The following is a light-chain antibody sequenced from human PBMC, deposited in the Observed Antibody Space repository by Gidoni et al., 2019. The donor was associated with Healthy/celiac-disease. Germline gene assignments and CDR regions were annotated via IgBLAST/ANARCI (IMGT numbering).Light chain of an antibody. CDR2: AAS. J-gene: IGKJ1*01. Sequence: DIQMTQSPSSLSASVGDRVTITCRASQSISSYLNWYQQKRGKATKLLIYAASSLQSGVPSRFSGSGSGTDFTLTISSVQPEDFATYYCQQSYSTPRTFGQGTKVEIK. V-gene: IGKV1-39*01. CDR1: QSISSY. CDR3: QQSYSTPRT.